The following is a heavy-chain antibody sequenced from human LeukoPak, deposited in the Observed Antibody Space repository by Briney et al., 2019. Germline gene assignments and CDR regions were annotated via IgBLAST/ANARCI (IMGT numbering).Heavy chain of an antibody. CDR2: ISWNSGSI. CDR3: AKVGAYGDYENYFDY. D-gene: IGHD4-17*01. CDR1: GFTFDGYV. V-gene: IGHV3-9*01. Sequence: PGRSLRLSCAASGFTFDGYVMHWVRQAPGKGLEWVSGISWNSGSIGYADSVKGRFTISRDNAKNSLYLQMNSLRAEDTALYYCAKVGAYGDYENYFDYWGQGTLVTVSS. J-gene: IGHJ4*02.